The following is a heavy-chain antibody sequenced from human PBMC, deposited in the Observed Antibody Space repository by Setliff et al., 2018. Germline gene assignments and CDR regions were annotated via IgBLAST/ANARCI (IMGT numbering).Heavy chain of an antibody. Sequence: ASVKVSCKASGFALSEYYMHWVRQAPGQGLEWMGSINAKSGGTNYAQKFRGRIIITRDTSIATVYLELSGLQSDDTAIYFCVRCGGVRGVLYNWFDPWGQGTLVTVSS. V-gene: IGHV1-2*02. CDR2: INAKSGGT. CDR3: VRCGGVRGVLYNWFDP. D-gene: IGHD3-10*01. J-gene: IGHJ5*02. CDR1: GFALSEYY.